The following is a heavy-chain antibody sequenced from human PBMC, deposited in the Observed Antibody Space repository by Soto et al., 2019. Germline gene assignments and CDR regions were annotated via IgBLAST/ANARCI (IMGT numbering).Heavy chain of an antibody. D-gene: IGHD3-10*01. CDR1: GGSFSGYY. CDR3: ASSGSGSNSYYYYGMDV. J-gene: IGHJ6*02. CDR2: INHSGST. V-gene: IGHV4-34*01. Sequence: SETLSLTCAVYGGSFSGYYWSWIRQPPGKGLEWIGEINHSGSTNYNPSLKSRVTIPVDTSKNQFSLKLSSVTAADTAVYYCASSGSGSNSYYYYGMDVWGQGTTVTVSS.